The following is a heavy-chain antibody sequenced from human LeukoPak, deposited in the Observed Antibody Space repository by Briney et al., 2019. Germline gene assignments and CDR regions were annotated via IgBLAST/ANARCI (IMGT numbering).Heavy chain of an antibody. V-gene: IGHV1-69*13. Sequence: ASVKVSCKASGYTFSNYGISWVRQAPGQGLEWMGGIIPIFGTANYAQKFQGRVTITADESTSTAYMELRSLRSDDTAVYYCARTHRYGYSDYPSVDYWGQGTLSPSPQ. CDR2: IIPIFGTA. J-gene: IGHJ4*02. CDR3: ARTHRYGYSDYPSVDY. D-gene: IGHD5-12*01. CDR1: GYTFSNYG.